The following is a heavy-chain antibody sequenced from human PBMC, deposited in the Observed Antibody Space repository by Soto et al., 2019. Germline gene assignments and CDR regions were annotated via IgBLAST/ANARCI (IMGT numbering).Heavy chain of an antibody. D-gene: IGHD3-22*01. J-gene: IGHJ3*02. CDR1: GGTFSSYA. V-gene: IGHV1-69*01. CDR2: IIPIFGTA. Sequence: QVQLVQSGAEVKKPGSSVKVSCKASGGTFSSYAISWVRQAPGQGLEWMGGIIPIFGTANYAQRFQGRVTITAVESTSTAYMELSSLRSEDTAVYYCARYYDSSGYSLFAFDIWGQGTMVTVSS. CDR3: ARYYDSSGYSLFAFDI.